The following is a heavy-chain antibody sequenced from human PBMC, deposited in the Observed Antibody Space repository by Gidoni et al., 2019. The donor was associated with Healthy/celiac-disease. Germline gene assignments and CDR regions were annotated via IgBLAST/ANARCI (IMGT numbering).Heavy chain of an antibody. CDR3: AKNWKKTRGDFNYGVFDY. D-gene: IGHD4-17*01. CDR2: ISYDGSNK. Sequence: QVQLVESGGGVVEPWRSLRLSCAASGFTFSSHGMHWVRQASGKGLEWVAVISYDGSNKYYADSVKGRFTISRDNSKNTLYLQMNSLRAEDTAVYYCAKNWKKTRGDFNYGVFDYWGQGTLVTVSS. J-gene: IGHJ4*02. CDR1: GFTFSSHG. V-gene: IGHV3-30*18.